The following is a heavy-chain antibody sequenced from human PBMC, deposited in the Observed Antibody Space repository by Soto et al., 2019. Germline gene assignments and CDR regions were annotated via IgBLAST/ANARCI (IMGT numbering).Heavy chain of an antibody. J-gene: IGHJ4*02. CDR3: ARYRNPYYEYKSGFYFAEY. CDR1: GYTFTSYV. Sequence: QVQVVQSGAEVKKPGASVTVSCKTSGYTFTSYVIHWVRQAPGQRPEWMGWINGGNGNTGYSQIFQDRVTITRDTSTSTAYMELSGLRGEDTAVYYCARYRNPYYEYKSGFYFAEYWGQGTPVTVSS. D-gene: IGHD3-22*01. CDR2: INGGNGNT. V-gene: IGHV1-3*01.